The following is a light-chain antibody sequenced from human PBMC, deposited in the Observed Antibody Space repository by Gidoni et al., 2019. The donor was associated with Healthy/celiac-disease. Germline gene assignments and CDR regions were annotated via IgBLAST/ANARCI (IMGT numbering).Light chain of an antibody. CDR1: QSVSSSY. V-gene: IGKV3-20*01. CDR2: GAS. CDR3: QQYGSSPGT. Sequence: IVLTQSPGTLSLSPGERATLSCRARQSVSSSYLAWYQQKPGQAPRLLIYGASSRATGIPDRFSGSGSGTDFTLTISRLEPEDFAVYYCQQYGSSPGTFGGGTKVEIK. J-gene: IGKJ4*01.